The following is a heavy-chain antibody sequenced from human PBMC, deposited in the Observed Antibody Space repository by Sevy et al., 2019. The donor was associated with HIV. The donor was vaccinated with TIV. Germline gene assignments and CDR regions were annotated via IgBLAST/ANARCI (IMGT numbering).Heavy chain of an antibody. J-gene: IGHJ4*02. V-gene: IGHV3-11*01. CDR1: GFTFSDYY. CDR2: ISSSGSTI. CDR3: ARIHSPAVVDVYVDY. D-gene: IGHD2-2*01. Sequence: GGSLRLSCAASGFTFSDYYMSWIRQAPGKGLEWVSYISSSGSTIYYADSVKGRFTISSDNAKNSLYLQMNSMRAEDTAVYYCARIHSPAVVDVYVDYWGQGTLVTVSS.